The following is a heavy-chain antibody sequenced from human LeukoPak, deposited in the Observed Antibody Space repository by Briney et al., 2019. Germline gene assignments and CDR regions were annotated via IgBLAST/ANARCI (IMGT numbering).Heavy chain of an antibody. D-gene: IGHD3-22*01. J-gene: IGHJ5*02. CDR1: AGSICNSY. Sequence: PSDTLSLTCAVSAGSICNSYCSWARQPPGKGPEFIGYISTGGDISYSPSLRSRATMSINPSNNQVSLTLTSVTTADTAVYFCVRGPGRGYDLEPWGQGSPVTVSS. CDR3: VRGPGRGYDLEP. CDR2: ISTGGDI. V-gene: IGHV4-4*08.